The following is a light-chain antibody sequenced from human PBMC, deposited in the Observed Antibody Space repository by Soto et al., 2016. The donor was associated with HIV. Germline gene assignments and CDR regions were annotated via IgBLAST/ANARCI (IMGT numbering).Light chain of an antibody. J-gene: IGKJ2*01. V-gene: IGKV1-9*01. Sequence: DIQLTQSPSFLSASVGDRVTITCRASQGISSYLAWYQQRPGKAPNVLIYGAYSLQSGVPSRFSGSRSGTEFTLTISSLQLEDFGTYYCQQLNDYPYTFGQGTKLEIK. CDR3: QQLNDYPYT. CDR2: GAY. CDR1: QGISSY.